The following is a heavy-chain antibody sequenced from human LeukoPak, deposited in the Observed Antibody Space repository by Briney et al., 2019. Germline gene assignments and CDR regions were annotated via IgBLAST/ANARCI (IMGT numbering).Heavy chain of an antibody. J-gene: IGHJ4*02. V-gene: IGHV1-2*06. D-gene: IGHD6-13*01. CDR2: LNPNSGDS. CDR3: AIGMLAAGTFDH. Sequence: GASVKVSCKASGYTFTDYYLSWVRQAPGQGLEWMGRLNPNSGDSNYAQKFQGRVTMTRDTSISTAYMELSRLTSDDTAVYWCAIGMLAAGTFDHWGQGTLVTVSS. CDR1: GYTFTDYY.